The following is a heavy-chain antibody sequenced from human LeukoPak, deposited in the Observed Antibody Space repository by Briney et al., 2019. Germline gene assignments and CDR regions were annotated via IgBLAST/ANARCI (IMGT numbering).Heavy chain of an antibody. V-gene: IGHV3-23*01. J-gene: IGHJ4*02. CDR2: ISGSGGST. CDR3: ARHLAGHFGGFYFDY. Sequence: GGSLRPSCAASGFTFSSYGMSWVRQAPGKGLGWVSAISGSGGSTYYADSVKGRFTISRDNAKNSLYLQMNSLRAEDTAVYYCARHLAGHFGGFYFDYWGQGTLVTVSS. D-gene: IGHD2-21*01. CDR1: GFTFSSYG.